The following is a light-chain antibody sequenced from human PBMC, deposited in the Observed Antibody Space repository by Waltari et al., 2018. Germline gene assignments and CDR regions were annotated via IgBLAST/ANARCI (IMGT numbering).Light chain of an antibody. V-gene: IGLV3-21*03. Sequence: SYVLTQPPSVSVAPGKTARITCGGNNIGSKSGHRYQQKPGQAPVLVVYADCARPAGFSARFSGSNSGNPATLTIIRVEAGDEADYYCQVWDSSSWVFGGGTKLPVL. CDR2: ADC. CDR3: QVWDSSSWV. J-gene: IGLJ3*02. CDR1: NIGSKS.